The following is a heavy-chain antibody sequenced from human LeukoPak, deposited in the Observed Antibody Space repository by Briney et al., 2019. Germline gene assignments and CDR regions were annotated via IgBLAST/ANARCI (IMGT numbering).Heavy chain of an antibody. D-gene: IGHD2-8*01. J-gene: IGHJ4*02. CDR3: ARVPTSGTYYYFDY. CDR1: GFTFSSYA. Sequence: GGSLRPSCAASGFTFSSYAMAWVRQALGKGLEWVSAIHSAGRSTYYPDSLKGRVTISRDNSKNTLYLQMKSLRPEDTAVYYCARVPTSGTYYYFDYWGQGTLVTVSS. V-gene: IGHV3-23*01. CDR2: IHSAGRST.